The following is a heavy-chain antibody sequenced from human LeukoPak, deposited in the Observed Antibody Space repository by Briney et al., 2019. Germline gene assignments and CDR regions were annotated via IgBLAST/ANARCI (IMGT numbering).Heavy chain of an antibody. CDR2: IRYDGSNK. V-gene: IGHV3-30*02. J-gene: IGHJ6*03. D-gene: IGHD2-2*01. CDR1: GFTFNSYG. Sequence: QAGGSLRLSCAASGFTFNSYGMHWVRQAPGKGLEWVAFIRYDGSNKYYADSVKGRFTISRDNSKNTLYLHMNSLRADDTAVYYCAKDVPYWVDFYYYMDVWGKGTTVTVSS. CDR3: AKDVPYWVDFYYYMDV.